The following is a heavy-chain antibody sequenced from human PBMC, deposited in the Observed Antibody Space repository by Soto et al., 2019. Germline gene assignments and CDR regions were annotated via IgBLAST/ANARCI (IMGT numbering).Heavy chain of an antibody. V-gene: IGHV3-23*01. CDR2: ISGSGGST. Sequence: EVQLLESGGGLVQPGGSLRLSCAASGFTFSSYAMSWVRQASGKGLEWVSAISGSGGSTYYADSVKGRFTISRDNSKNRLYLQMNSLRAEDTAVYYCAKDPSSSWYYYYMDVWGKGTTVTVSS. D-gene: IGHD6-13*01. CDR1: GFTFSSYA. J-gene: IGHJ6*03. CDR3: AKDPSSSWYYYYMDV.